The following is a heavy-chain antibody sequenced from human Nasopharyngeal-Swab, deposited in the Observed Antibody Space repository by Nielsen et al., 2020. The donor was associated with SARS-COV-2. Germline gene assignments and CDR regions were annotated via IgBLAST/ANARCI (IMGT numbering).Heavy chain of an antibody. J-gene: IGHJ3*01. CDR3: ARDRDWAFDV. V-gene: IGHV3-23*01. Sequence: GESLKISCAASGFPFSTSVMTWVRQAPGKGLDWVSLISTSGDTTFYTNSVEGRFTISRDNPKNTLYLQMSSLRVEDTAVYYCARDRDWAFDVWGQGAVVTVSS. CDR2: ISTSGDTT. D-gene: IGHD2-21*01. CDR1: GFPFSTSV.